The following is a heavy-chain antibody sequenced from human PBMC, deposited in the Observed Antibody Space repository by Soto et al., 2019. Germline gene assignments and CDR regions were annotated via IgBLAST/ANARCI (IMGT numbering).Heavy chain of an antibody. J-gene: IGHJ5*02. Sequence: QVQLVQSGAEVKKPGASVKVSCKASGYTFTSYDINWVRQATGQGLEWMGWMNPNSGNKGYAQKFQGRVTMTRNTSISTAYMELSSLRSEDTAVYYCARLDYSIAARLTWFDPWGQGTLVTVSS. V-gene: IGHV1-8*01. CDR1: GYTFTSYD. CDR2: MNPNSGNK. D-gene: IGHD6-6*01. CDR3: ARLDYSIAARLTWFDP.